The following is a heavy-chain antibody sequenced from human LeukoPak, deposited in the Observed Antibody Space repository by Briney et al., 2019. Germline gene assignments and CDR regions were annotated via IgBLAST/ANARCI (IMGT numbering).Heavy chain of an antibody. CDR2: INPNSGGT. V-gene: IGHV1-2*02. J-gene: IGHJ5*02. D-gene: IGHD3-10*01. Sequence: GASVKVSCKASGYTFTGYYMHWVRQAPGQGLEWMGWINPNSGGTNYAQKFQGRVTMTRDTSISTAYMELSRLRSDDTAVYYCAKDRYGSGSVWFDPWGQGTLVTVSS. CDR1: GYTFTGYY. CDR3: AKDRYGSGSVWFDP.